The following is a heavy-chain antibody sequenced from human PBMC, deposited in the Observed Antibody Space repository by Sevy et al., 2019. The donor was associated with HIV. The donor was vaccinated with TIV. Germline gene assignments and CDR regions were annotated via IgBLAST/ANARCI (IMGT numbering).Heavy chain of an antibody. Sequence: GGSLRLSCAASGFTFSSYAMSWVRQAPGKGLEWVSAISGSGGSTYYADSVKGRFTISRDNSKNRLYLQMNSLRAEDTAVYYCAKDGYKPSVGDENYYYYYMDVWGKGTTVTVS. CDR3: AKDGYKPSVGDENYYYYYMDV. D-gene: IGHD1-20*01. J-gene: IGHJ6*03. CDR1: GFTFSSYA. V-gene: IGHV3-23*01. CDR2: ISGSGGST.